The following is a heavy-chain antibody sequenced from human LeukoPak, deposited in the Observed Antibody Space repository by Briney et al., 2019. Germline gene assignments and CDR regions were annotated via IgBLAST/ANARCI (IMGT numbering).Heavy chain of an antibody. V-gene: IGHV4-61*02. Sequence: SQTLSLTCTVSGGSISSGSYYWSWIRQPAGKGLEWIGRIYTSGSTNYNPSLKSRVTISVDTSKNQCSLKLSSVTAADTAVYYCARTPYDFWSGYLLYYMDVWGKGTTVTVSS. CDR3: ARTPYDFWSGYLLYYMDV. D-gene: IGHD3-3*01. J-gene: IGHJ6*03. CDR1: GGSISSGSYY. CDR2: IYTSGST.